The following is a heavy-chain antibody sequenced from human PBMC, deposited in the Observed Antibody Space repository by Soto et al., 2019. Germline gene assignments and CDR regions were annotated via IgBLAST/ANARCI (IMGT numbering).Heavy chain of an antibody. V-gene: IGHV4-34*01. CDR1: GGSFSGYY. D-gene: IGHD2-15*01. Sequence: PSETLSLTCAVYGGSFSGYYWSWIRQPPGKGLEWIGEINHSGSTNYNPSLKSRVTISVDTSKNQFSLKLSSVTAADTAVYYCARGYANTYCSGGSCYYYFDYWGQGTLVTVSS. CDR2: INHSGST. J-gene: IGHJ4*02. CDR3: ARGYANTYCSGGSCYYYFDY.